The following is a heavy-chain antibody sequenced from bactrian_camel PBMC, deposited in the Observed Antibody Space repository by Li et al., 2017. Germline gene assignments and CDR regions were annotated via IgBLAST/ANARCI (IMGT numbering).Heavy chain of an antibody. J-gene: IGHJ6*01. D-gene: IGHD2*01. CDR3: AARGPYCYTKLSVRDFTY. V-gene: IGHV3S1*01. CDR2: FYTDTGRT. Sequence: HVQLVESGGDSVQAGGSLRLSCTVSGYSIRAYCTAWFRQAPGKGRKGIVGFYTDTGRTYYADSVKDRFTISQDNAKNTVYLQMNSLKPEDTAMYYCAARGPYCYTKLSVRDFTYWGQGTQVTVS. CDR1: GYSIRAYC.